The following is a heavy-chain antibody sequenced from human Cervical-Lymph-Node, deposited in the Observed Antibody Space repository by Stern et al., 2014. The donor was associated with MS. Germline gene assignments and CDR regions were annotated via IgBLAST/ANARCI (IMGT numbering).Heavy chain of an antibody. J-gene: IGHJ6*02. V-gene: IGHV3-30*01. CDR1: GFAFNKYA. Sequence: QDQLVQSGGGVVQPGRALRLSCAPSGFAFNKYALHWVRQAPGKGLEWVAVISFDGSNTYYADSVKGRFTISRDNPKNTLYLQMNSLRAEDTAVYHCARDAGGFRTLDVWGHGTTVTVSS. D-gene: IGHD3-10*01. CDR2: ISFDGSNT. CDR3: ARDAGGFRTLDV.